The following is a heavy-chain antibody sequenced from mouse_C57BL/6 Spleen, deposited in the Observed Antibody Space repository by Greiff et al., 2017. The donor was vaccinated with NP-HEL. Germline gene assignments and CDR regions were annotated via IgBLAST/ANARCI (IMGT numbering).Heavy chain of an antibody. CDR2: INPNNGGT. V-gene: IGHV1-18*01. Sequence: EVQLQQSGPELVKPGASVKIPCKASGYTFTDYHMDWVKQSHGKSLEWIGDINPNNGGTIYNQKFKGKATLTVDKSSSTAYMELRSLTSEDTAVYYCAREAYYGSSDYYAMDYWGQGTSVTVSS. CDR3: AREAYYGSSDYYAMDY. J-gene: IGHJ4*01. CDR1: GYTFTDYH. D-gene: IGHD1-1*01.